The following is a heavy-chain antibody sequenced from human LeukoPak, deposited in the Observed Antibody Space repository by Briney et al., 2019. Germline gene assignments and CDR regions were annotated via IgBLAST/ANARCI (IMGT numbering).Heavy chain of an antibody. CDR2: IYTNVIT. V-gene: IGHV4-4*07. CDR1: GGSISGYY. CDR3: ARGRSLYFDY. J-gene: IGHJ4*02. Sequence: SGTLSLTCAVSGGSISGYYWNWIRQPAGKGLEWIGRIYTNVITNYNPSLKSRVTMSVDTSKNQFSLMLSSVTAADTAVYYCARGRSLYFDYWGQGTLVTVSS.